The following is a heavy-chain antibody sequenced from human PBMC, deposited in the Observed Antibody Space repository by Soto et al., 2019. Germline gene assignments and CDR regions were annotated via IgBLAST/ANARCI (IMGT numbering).Heavy chain of an antibody. J-gene: IGHJ6*02. Sequence: GGSLRLSCAASGFTFSSCAMGWVRQAPGKGLEWVSDIIDSGASTYYADSVKGRFTISRDNSKSTLYLQMNSLRAEDTALYYCAKGRSYYYYYAMDVWGQGTAVTVSS. CDR3: AKGRSYYYYYAMDV. CDR2: IIDSGAST. CDR1: GFTFSSCA. V-gene: IGHV3-23*01.